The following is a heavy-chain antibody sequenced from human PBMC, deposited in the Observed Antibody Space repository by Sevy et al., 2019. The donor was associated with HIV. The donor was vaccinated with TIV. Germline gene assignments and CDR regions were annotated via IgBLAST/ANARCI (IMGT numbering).Heavy chain of an antibody. V-gene: IGHV1-18*01. CDR3: ARDRNNYDTSGYPKGFDV. CDR1: GYTFTRYG. CDR2: SSAYNGTT. Sequence: ASVKVSCKASGYTFTRYGITWVRQAPGQGLQWMGWSSAYNGTTNYAQKLQGRVTMTTDTSRSTAYMELRRLRSDDTAVYYCARDRNNYDTSGYPKGFDVWGQGTTVTVSS. J-gene: IGHJ6*02. D-gene: IGHD3-22*01.